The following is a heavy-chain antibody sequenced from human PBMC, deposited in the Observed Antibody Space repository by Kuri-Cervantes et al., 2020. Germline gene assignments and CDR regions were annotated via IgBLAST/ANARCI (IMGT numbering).Heavy chain of an antibody. CDR3: ASQRSTMVQGVAGLLDY. V-gene: IGHV3-33*01. D-gene: IGHD3-10*01. CDR1: GFTFSSYG. J-gene: IGHJ4*02. Sequence: LSLTCAASGFTFSSYGVHWVRQAPGKGLEWVAVIWYDGSNKYYADSVKGRFTISRDNSKNTLYLQMNSLRAEDTAVYYCASQRSTMVQGVAGLLDYWGQGTLVTVSS. CDR2: IWYDGSNK.